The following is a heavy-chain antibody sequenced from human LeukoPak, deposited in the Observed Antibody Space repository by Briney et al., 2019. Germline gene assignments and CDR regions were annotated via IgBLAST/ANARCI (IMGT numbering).Heavy chain of an antibody. D-gene: IGHD3-10*01. CDR1: GFTFSSYA. Sequence: PGGSLRLSCAASGFTFSSYAMHWVRQAPGKGLEYVSAISSNGGSTYYANSVKGRFTISRDNSKNTLYLQMGSLRAEDMAVYYCARSSYGSGSYMIPPDYWGQGTLVTVSS. CDR3: ARSSYGSGSYMIPPDY. J-gene: IGHJ4*02. V-gene: IGHV3-64*01. CDR2: ISSNGGST.